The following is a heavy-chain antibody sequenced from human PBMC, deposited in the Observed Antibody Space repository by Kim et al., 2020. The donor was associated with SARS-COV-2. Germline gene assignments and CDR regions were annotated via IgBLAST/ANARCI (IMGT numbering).Heavy chain of an antibody. D-gene: IGHD2-2*01. Sequence: GGSLRLSCAASGFTFSSYAMSWVRQAPGKGLEWVSAISGSGGSTYYADSVKGRFTISRDNSKNTLYLQMNSLRAEDTAVYYCAKGRGGRSTNYYYGMDVWGQGTTVTVSS. CDR1: GFTFSSYA. CDR3: AKGRGGRSTNYYYGMDV. J-gene: IGHJ6*02. V-gene: IGHV3-23*01. CDR2: ISGSGGST.